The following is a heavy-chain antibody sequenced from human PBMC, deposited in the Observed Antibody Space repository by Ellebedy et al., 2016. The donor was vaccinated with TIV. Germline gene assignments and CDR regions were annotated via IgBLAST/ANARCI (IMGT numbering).Heavy chain of an antibody. V-gene: IGHV3-23*01. CDR3: ARAGSYLSEAVFY. Sequence: GGSLRLSXAASGFNLSSYAMSWVRQAPGRGLEWVSGISTSGTRTYYADSVKGRFTISRDNSKNTLYLQMDSLRAEDTAVYYCARAGSYLSEAVFYWGQGTLVTVSS. J-gene: IGHJ4*02. D-gene: IGHD3-10*01. CDR1: GFNLSSYA. CDR2: ISTSGTRT.